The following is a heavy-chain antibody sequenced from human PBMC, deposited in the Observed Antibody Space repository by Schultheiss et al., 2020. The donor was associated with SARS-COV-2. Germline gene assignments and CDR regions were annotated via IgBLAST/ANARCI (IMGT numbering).Heavy chain of an antibody. CDR2: ISGSGGST. V-gene: IGHV3-23*01. CDR3: ATRGDFWSGYHFDY. CDR1: GFTFSDYY. J-gene: IGHJ4*02. D-gene: IGHD3-3*01. Sequence: GGSLRLSCAASGFTFSDYYMSWVRQAPGKGLEWVSAISGSGGSTYYADSVKGRFTISRDNSKNTLYLQMNSLRAEDTAVYYCATRGDFWSGYHFDYWGQGTLVTVSS.